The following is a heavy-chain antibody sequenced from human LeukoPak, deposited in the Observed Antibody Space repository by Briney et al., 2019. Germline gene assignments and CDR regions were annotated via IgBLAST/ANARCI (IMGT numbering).Heavy chain of an antibody. D-gene: IGHD5-12*01. J-gene: IGHJ6*02. CDR2: ISGSGGST. CDR3: AKDGRDAQYSGFYYGMDV. CDR1: GFTFSSYA. Sequence: GGSLRLSCAASGFTFSSYAMTWVRQAPGKGLEWVSAISGSGGSTYYTNSVKGRFTISRDNSKNTLYLQMISLRAEDTAVYYCAKDGRDAQYSGFYYGMDVWGQGTTVTVSS. V-gene: IGHV3-23*01.